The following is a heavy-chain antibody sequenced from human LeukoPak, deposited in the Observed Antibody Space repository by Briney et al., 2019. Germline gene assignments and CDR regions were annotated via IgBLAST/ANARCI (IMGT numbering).Heavy chain of an antibody. V-gene: IGHV3-7*03. J-gene: IGHJ3*01. CDR1: GFTFSGFW. CDR3: ARSSYSSSSSV. D-gene: IGHD6-6*01. CDR2: INSDGSEG. Sequence: GGSLRLSCAVSGFTFSGFWMSWSRQAPGKGLEWVASINSDGSEGYYADVVKGRFTISRDNTKNSLYLQINSLRAEDTAVYYCARSSYSSSSSVWGQGTMVTVSS.